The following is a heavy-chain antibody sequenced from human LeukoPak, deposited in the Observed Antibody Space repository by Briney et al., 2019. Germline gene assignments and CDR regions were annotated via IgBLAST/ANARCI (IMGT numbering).Heavy chain of an antibody. CDR2: IRQDGSER. CDR1: GLTFSNYW. J-gene: IGHJ4*02. Sequence: GGSLRLSCAASGLTFSNYWMDWVRQAPGKGLEWVANIRQDGSERNYVDSVKGRFIISRDNAKNSLYLQMNTLRADDTAVYYCARDGFGTGSNWGQGTLVTVSS. D-gene: IGHD3-16*01. V-gene: IGHV3-7*03. CDR3: ARDGFGTGSN.